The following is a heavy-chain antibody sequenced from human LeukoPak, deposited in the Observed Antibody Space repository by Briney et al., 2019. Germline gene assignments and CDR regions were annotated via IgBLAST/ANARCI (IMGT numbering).Heavy chain of an antibody. Sequence: SETLSLTCTVSGGSISSSSYYWGWIRQPPGKGLEWIGSIYYSGSTYYNPSLKSRVTISVDTSKNQFSLKLSSVTAADTAVYYCERSDYYDSSGYPNWGQGTLVTVSS. D-gene: IGHD3-22*01. CDR2: IYYSGST. V-gene: IGHV4-39*01. CDR3: ERSDYYDSSGYPN. J-gene: IGHJ4*02. CDR1: GGSISSSSYY.